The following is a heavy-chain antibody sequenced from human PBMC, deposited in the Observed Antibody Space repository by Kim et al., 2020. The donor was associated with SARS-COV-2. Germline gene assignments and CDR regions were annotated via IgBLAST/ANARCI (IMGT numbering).Heavy chain of an antibody. J-gene: IGHJ6*02. Sequence: GGSLRLSCAASGFTFSSYGMHWVRQAPGKGLEWVAVIWYDGSNKYYADSVKGRFTISRDNSKNTLYLQMNSLRAEDTAVYYCARGERYCTNGVCYTYYYYGMDVWGQGTTVTVSS. CDR2: IWYDGSNK. V-gene: IGHV3-33*01. CDR1: GFTFSSYG. D-gene: IGHD2-8*01. CDR3: ARGERYCTNGVCYTYYYYGMDV.